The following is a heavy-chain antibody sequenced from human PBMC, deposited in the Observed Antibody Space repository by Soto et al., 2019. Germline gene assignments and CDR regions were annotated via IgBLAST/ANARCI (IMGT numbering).Heavy chain of an antibody. V-gene: IGHV4-61*01. J-gene: IGHJ5*02. D-gene: IGHD6-13*01. CDR1: GGSVRSGSYY. CDR2: IYYSGST. CDR3: ALFRKAEGGTGGVFDP. Sequence: SENVSLTRTVSGGSVRSGSYYWSWIRQPPGKGLEWIGYIYYSGSTNYNPSLKSRATISVDTSKNQFSRKLSSVTAADTAVYYCALFRKAEGGTGGVFDPCGRGTLDPGSS.